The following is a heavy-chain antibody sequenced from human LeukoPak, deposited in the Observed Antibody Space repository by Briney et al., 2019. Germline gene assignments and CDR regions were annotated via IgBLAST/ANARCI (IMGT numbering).Heavy chain of an antibody. J-gene: IGHJ4*02. CDR1: GFTFRNYW. V-gene: IGHV3-7*03. CDR3: VRNLAVAGTCFDS. D-gene: IGHD6-19*01. Sequence: GGSLRLSCAASGFTFRNYWMSWVRQAPGTGLEWVANIKQDGSDRNYVTSVRGRFTISRDDAESSLFLQMNSLRAEDTAVYYCVRNLAVAGTCFDSWGQGTLVTVSS. CDR2: IKQDGSDR.